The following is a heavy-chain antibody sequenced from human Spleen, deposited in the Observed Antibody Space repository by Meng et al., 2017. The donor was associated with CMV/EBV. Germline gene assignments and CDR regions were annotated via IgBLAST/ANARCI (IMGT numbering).Heavy chain of an antibody. CDR1: GFSLTDYW. V-gene: IGHV3-74*01. CDR3: AREFRGAARGFDS. J-gene: IGHJ4*02. Sequence: GESLKISCVASGFSLTDYWMHWVRQTPGTGLVWVSSIISDGSVTRYADSVKGRFIISRDNAKNTLYLQMNSLRAEDTALYYCAREFRGAARGFDSWGQGTLVTVSS. CDR2: IISDGSVT. D-gene: IGHD6-6*01.